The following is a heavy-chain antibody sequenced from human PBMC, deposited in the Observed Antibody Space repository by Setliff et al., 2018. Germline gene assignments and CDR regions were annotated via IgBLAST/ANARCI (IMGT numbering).Heavy chain of an antibody. CDR3: SRTPDYGGNSASDY. CDR2: INGDGSIT. D-gene: IGHD4-17*01. J-gene: IGHJ4*02. Sequence: GGSLRLSCAASGLTFTSKWMHWVRQAPGKGLVWVSRINGDGSITSYADSVRGRFTISRDSSKNTLYLQMNSLKTEDTAVYYCSRTPDYGGNSASDYWGQGTLVTVSS. V-gene: IGHV3-74*01. CDR1: GLTFTSKW.